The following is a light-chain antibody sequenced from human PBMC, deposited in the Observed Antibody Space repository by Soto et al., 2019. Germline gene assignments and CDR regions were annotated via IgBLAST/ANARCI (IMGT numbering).Light chain of an antibody. CDR1: ESVSNS. J-gene: IGKJ4*01. CDR2: NAS. V-gene: IGKV3-11*01. CDR3: QHRAGWPPALT. Sequence: ETVFTQSPATLSLSSGERATLFCRASESVSNSLAWYQHKPGQAPRLLIYNASNRATGIPARFSGSGSGTDFTLTISSLEPEDFAVYFCQHRAGWPPALTFGGGTKVDIK.